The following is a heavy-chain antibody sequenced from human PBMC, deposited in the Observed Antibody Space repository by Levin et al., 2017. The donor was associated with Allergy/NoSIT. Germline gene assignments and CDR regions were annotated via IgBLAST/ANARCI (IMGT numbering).Heavy chain of an antibody. Sequence: ASVKVSCAASGFTVSSNYMSWVRQAPGKGLEWVSVIYSGGSTYYADSVKGRFAISRDNSKNTLYLQMNSLRAEDTAVYYCARDHRAYDILTGYYIRPPANYYGMDVWGQGTTVTVSS. CDR2: IYSGGST. V-gene: IGHV3-66*01. CDR1: GFTVSSNY. J-gene: IGHJ6*02. CDR3: ARDHRAYDILTGYYIRPPANYYGMDV. D-gene: IGHD3-9*01.